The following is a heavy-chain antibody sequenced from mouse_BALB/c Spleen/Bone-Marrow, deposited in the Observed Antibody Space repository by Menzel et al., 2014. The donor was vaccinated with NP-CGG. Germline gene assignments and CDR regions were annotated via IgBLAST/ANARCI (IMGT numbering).Heavy chain of an antibody. J-gene: IGHJ4*01. CDR2: IWGDGST. Sequence: VQLVESGPGLVAPSQSLSITCTVSGFSLTGYGVNWVRQPPGKGLEWLGMIWGDGSTDYNSALKSRLSISKDNSKSQVFLKMNSLQTDDAARYYCARGEDYDDYYAMDYWGQGTSVTVSS. CDR3: ARGEDYDDYYAMDY. V-gene: IGHV2-6-7*01. CDR1: GFSLTGYG. D-gene: IGHD2-4*01.